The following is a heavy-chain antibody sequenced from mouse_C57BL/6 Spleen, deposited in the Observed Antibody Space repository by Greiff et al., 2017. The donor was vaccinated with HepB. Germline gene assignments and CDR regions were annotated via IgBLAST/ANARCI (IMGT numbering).Heavy chain of an antibody. Sequence: EVKLMESGPGLVKPSQSLSLTCSVTGYSITSGYYWNWIRQFPGNKLEWMGYISYDGSNNYNPSLKNRISITRDTSKNQFFLKLNSVTTEDTATYYCAREGTGTRGNWYFDVWGTGTTVTVSS. CDR3: AREGTGTRGNWYFDV. J-gene: IGHJ1*03. D-gene: IGHD4-1*01. CDR2: ISYDGSN. CDR1: GYSITSGYY. V-gene: IGHV3-6*01.